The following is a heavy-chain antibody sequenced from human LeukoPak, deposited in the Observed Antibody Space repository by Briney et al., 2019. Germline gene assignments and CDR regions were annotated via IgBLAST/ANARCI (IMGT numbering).Heavy chain of an antibody. CDR1: GFTFTSYD. D-gene: IGHD2/OR15-2a*01. Sequence: ASVTVSCKASGFTFTSYDIDWVRQATGQGLEWMGWMNPNSGNTGYAQKFQGRVTMTRNTSISTAYMELSSLRSEDTAVYYCARGSNTDDAFDIWGQGTMVTVSS. J-gene: IGHJ3*02. CDR2: MNPNSGNT. V-gene: IGHV1-8*01. CDR3: ARGSNTDDAFDI.